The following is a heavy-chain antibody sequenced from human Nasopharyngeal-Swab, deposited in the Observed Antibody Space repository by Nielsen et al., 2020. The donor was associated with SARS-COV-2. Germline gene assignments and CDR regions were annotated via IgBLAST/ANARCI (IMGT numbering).Heavy chain of an antibody. CDR2: IYYSGST. CDR3: ATKDYSGPYWPDFDF. J-gene: IGHJ4*02. Sequence: WIRQPPGKGLEWIGEIYYSGSTTYNPSLKSRVTMSMDRSKNQFSLNLNSVTAADTAAYYCATKDYSGPYWPDFDFWGQGTLVTVSS. D-gene: IGHD2-8*02. V-gene: IGHV4-28*01.